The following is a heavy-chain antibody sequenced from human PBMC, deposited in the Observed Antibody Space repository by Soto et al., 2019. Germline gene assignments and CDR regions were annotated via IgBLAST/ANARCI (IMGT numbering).Heavy chain of an antibody. CDR3: ARIDLWSGIDV. D-gene: IGHD3-3*01. Sequence: EVQLVESGGGLLQPGGSLRLSCAASGFTFSNYWMNWVRQAPGKGLVWVSRINSDGSTTNYADSVKGRFTISRDNAKNTLHLQMNSLSADDTAVYYCARIDLWSGIDVWGQGTTVTVSS. V-gene: IGHV3-74*01. CDR1: GFTFSNYW. J-gene: IGHJ6*02. CDR2: INSDGSTT.